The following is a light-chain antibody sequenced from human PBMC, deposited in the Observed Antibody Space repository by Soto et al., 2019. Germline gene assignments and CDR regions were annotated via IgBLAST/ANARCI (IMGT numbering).Light chain of an antibody. CDR3: RQYGGSTRT. CDR2: GAS. Sequence: IVLTQVPDTLSLSPGERASLSCRASESVSCTSLTWYQHKRGQPPMLLLHGASSSATGIPDRFSGSGSGTDYTLTISRLEHEDFAVYYCRQYGGSTRTFGQGTKVEV. J-gene: IGKJ1*01. CDR1: ESVSCTS. V-gene: IGKV3-20*01.